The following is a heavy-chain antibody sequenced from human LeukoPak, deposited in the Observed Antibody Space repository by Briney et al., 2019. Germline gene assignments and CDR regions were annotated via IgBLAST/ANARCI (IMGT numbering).Heavy chain of an antibody. J-gene: IGHJ4*02. CDR1: GFTFSNAW. CDR3: TTERVGAGVGEGIIVGAFDY. Sequence: GGSLRLSCAASGFTFSNAWMSWVRQAPGKGLEWVGRIKSKTDGGTTDYAAPVKGRFTISRDDSKNTLYLQMNSLKTEDTAVYYCTTERVGAGVGEGIIVGAFDYWGQGTLVTVSS. CDR2: IKSKTDGGTT. V-gene: IGHV3-15*01. D-gene: IGHD1-26*01.